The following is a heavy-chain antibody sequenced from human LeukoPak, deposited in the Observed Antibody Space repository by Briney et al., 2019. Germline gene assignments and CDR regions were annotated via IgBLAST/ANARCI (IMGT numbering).Heavy chain of an antibody. D-gene: IGHD2-15*01. CDR3: ARGDCSGGSCQYYYYMDV. Sequence: SETLSLTCTVSGGSISSSSYYWGWIRQPPGKGLEWIGSIHYSGSTNYNPSLKSRVTISVDTSKNQFSLKLSSVTAADTAVYYCARGDCSGGSCQYYYYMDVWGKGTTVTVSS. J-gene: IGHJ6*03. V-gene: IGHV4-39*07. CDR2: IHYSGST. CDR1: GGSISSSSYY.